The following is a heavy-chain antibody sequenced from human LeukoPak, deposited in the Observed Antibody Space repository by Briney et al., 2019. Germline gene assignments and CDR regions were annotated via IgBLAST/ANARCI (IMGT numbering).Heavy chain of an antibody. Sequence: PSETLPLTCAVYGGSFSGYYWSWIRQPPGKGLEWIGEINHSGSTNYNPSLKSRVTISVDTSKNQFSLKLSSVTAADTAVYYCARGGVQWNWFDPWGQGTLVTVSS. CDR1: GGSFSGYY. J-gene: IGHJ5*02. CDR2: INHSGST. V-gene: IGHV4-34*01. CDR3: ARGGVQWNWFDP. D-gene: IGHD6-19*01.